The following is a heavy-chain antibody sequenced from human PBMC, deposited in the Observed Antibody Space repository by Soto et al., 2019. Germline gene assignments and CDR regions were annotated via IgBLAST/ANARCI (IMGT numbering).Heavy chain of an antibody. J-gene: IGHJ6*02. CDR1: GFTFSSYA. D-gene: IGHD2-2*01. V-gene: IGHV3-23*01. CDR2: ISGSGGST. Sequence: PGGSLRLSCAASGFTFSSYAMSWVRQAPGKGLEWVSSISGSGGSTYHADSVKGRFTISRDNSKNTLYLQMNSLRAEDTAVYYCARGGSRGRNQGYYGMDVWGQGTTVTVSS. CDR3: ARGGSRGRNQGYYGMDV.